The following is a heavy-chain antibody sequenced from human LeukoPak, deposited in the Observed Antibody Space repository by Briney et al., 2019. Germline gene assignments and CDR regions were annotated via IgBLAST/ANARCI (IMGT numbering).Heavy chain of an antibody. CDR1: GFTFSSYG. Sequence: GGSLRLSCAAPGFTFSSYGMHWVRQAPGKGLEWVANINQDGSEKYYVDSVKGRFTISRDNAKNSLYLQMNSLRAEDTAVYYCARDHAFSYYYYYMDVWGKGTTVTVSS. V-gene: IGHV3-7*01. CDR3: ARDHAFSYYYYYMDV. D-gene: IGHD3-3*01. CDR2: INQDGSEK. J-gene: IGHJ6*03.